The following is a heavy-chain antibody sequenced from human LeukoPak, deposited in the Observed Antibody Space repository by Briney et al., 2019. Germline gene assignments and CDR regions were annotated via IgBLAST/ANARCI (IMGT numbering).Heavy chain of an antibody. V-gene: IGHV4-30-4*02. Sequence: SETLSLTCSVSGGSISSGDYYWSWIRQPPGKGLEWIGYISYSGSTYYNPSLKSRVTISVDTSKNQFSLKLSFVTAADTAVYYCTRTYSSSSIDYWGQGALVTVSS. CDR3: TRTYSSSSIDY. CDR1: GGSISSGDYY. CDR2: ISYSGST. D-gene: IGHD6-6*01. J-gene: IGHJ4*02.